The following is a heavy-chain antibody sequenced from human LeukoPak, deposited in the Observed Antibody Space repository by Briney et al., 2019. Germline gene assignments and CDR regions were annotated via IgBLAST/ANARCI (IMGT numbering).Heavy chain of an antibody. CDR3: ARSDGSPHFDY. D-gene: IGHD2-15*01. Sequence: SETLSLTCTVSGGSISTYYWSWIRQPAGKGLEWIGRSYTSGSSNYNPSLKSRVTMSVDTSKNQFSLRLSSVTAADTAVYYCARSDGSPHFDYWGQGTLVTVSS. J-gene: IGHJ4*02. V-gene: IGHV4-4*07. CDR1: GGSISTYY. CDR2: SYTSGSS.